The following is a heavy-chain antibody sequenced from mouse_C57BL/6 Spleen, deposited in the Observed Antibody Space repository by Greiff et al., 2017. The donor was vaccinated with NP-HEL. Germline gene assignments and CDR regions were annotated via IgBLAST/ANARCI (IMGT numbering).Heavy chain of an antibody. CDR3: ARDGDYDAWCAY. CDR2: ISDGGSYT. J-gene: IGHJ3*01. V-gene: IGHV5-4*01. Sequence: EVQLVESGGGLVKPGGSLKLSCAASGFTFSSYAMSWVRQTPEKRLEWVATISDGGSYTYYPDNVKGRFTISRDNAKNNLYLQMSHLKSEDTAMYYCARDGDYDAWCAYWGQGTLVTVSA. CDR1: GFTFSSYA. D-gene: IGHD2-4*01.